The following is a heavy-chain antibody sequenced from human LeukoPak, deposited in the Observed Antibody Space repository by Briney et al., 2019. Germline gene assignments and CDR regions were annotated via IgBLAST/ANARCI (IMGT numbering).Heavy chain of an antibody. CDR1: GYSSTSYW. Sequence: GESLKISCKGSGYSSTSYWIGWVRQLPGKGLEWMGIIYPGDSDTRYSPSFQGQVTISADKSISTAYLQWSSLKASDTAMYYCAAHYGSGSYFRNFDYWGQGTLVTVPS. D-gene: IGHD3-10*01. V-gene: IGHV5-51*01. CDR2: IYPGDSDT. CDR3: AAHYGSGSYFRNFDY. J-gene: IGHJ4*02.